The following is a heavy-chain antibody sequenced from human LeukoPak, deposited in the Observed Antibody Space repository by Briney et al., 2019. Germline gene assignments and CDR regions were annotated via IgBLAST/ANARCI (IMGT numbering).Heavy chain of an antibody. CDR3: ARALCSSTSCYAGGYMDV. V-gene: IGHV3-11*01. Sequence: GGSLRLSCAASGFTFSSYAMSWIRQAPGKGLEWVSYISSSGSTIYYADSVKGRFTISRDNAKNSLYLQMNSLRAEDTAVYYCARALCSSTSCYAGGYMDVWGKGTTVTVSS. CDR1: GFTFSSYA. D-gene: IGHD2-2*01. J-gene: IGHJ6*03. CDR2: ISSSGSTI.